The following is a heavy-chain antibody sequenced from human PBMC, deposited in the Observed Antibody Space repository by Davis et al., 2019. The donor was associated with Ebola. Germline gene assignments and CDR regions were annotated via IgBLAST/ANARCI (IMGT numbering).Heavy chain of an antibody. D-gene: IGHD5-24*01. CDR2: VSHTGTT. Sequence: MPSETLSLTCTVSGGSISSGFHWGWIRQPPGKGLEWIGSVSHTGTTDYKPSLKSRVTISIDTSKNQFSLKLRSVTAADTAMYYCARLGDGSESDYWGQGTLVTVSS. CDR1: GGSISSGFH. CDR3: ARLGDGSESDY. J-gene: IGHJ4*02. V-gene: IGHV4-38-2*02.